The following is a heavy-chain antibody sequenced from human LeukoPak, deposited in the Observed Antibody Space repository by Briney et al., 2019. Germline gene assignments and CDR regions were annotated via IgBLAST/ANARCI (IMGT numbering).Heavy chain of an antibody. D-gene: IGHD3-10*01. CDR1: GFTFSSYG. CDR3: ARDSRDYGSGSYYTNY. CDR2: IRYDGSNK. V-gene: IGHV3-30*02. Sequence: GGSLRLSCAASGFTFSSYGMHWVRQAPGKGLEWVAFIRYDGSNKYYADSVKGRFTISRDNSKNTLYLQMNSLRAEDTAVYYCARDSRDYGSGSYYTNYWGQGTLVTVSS. J-gene: IGHJ4*02.